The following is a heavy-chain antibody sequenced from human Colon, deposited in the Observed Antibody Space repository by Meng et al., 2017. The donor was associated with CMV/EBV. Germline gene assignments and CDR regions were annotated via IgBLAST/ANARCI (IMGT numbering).Heavy chain of an antibody. D-gene: IGHD3-22*01. CDR2: ILHSGTT. Sequence: LPCDVSGGSLSSGHWWSWVRQAPGKGMEWIGEILHSGTTTYNPSLKSQVIMSVDESENGFSLTLSSVTAADTAVYYCTRNGYYSLESWSQGTLVTVSS. CDR1: GGSLSSGHW. CDR3: TRNGYYSLES. J-gene: IGHJ4*02. V-gene: IGHV4-4*02.